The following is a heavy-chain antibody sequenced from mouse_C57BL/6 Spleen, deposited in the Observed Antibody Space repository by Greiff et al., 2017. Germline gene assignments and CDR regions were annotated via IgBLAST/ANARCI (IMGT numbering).Heavy chain of an antibody. J-gene: IGHJ1*03. D-gene: IGHD1-1*01. V-gene: IGHV5-17*01. CDR1: GFTFSDYG. CDR2: ISSGSSTI. Sequence: EVQRVESGGGLVKPGGSLKLSCAASGFTFSDYGMHWVRQAPEKGLEWVAYISSGSSTIYYADTVKGRFTISRDNAKNTLFLQMTSLRSEDTAMYYCARRITTDGYLGVWDTGTTVSVLS. CDR3: ARRITTDGYLGV.